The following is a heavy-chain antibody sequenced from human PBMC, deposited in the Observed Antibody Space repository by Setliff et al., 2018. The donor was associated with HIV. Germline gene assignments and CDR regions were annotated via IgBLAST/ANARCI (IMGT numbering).Heavy chain of an antibody. CDR2: ISYDGSDK. D-gene: IGHD3-10*01. Sequence: PGGSLRLSCAASGFTFSGSSLHWVRQAPGKGLEWVAAISYDGSDKFYVDSIKGRFTVSRDNSKNSLYLQMSSLRAEDTAVYYCAVLWPFYYWGLGTLVTVSS. V-gene: IGHV3-30*03. CDR3: AVLWPFYY. J-gene: IGHJ4*02. CDR1: GFTFSGSS.